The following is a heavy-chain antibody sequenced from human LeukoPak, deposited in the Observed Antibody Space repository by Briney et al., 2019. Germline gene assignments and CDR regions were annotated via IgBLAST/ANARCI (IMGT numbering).Heavy chain of an antibody. CDR2: IIPIFGTA. Sequence: SVKVSCKASGYTFTSYGISWVRQAPGQGLEWMGGIIPIFGTANYAQKFQGRVTITADKSTSTAYMELSSLRSEDTAVYYCARVTYTPRPALWFGDPPDYWGQGTLVTVSS. V-gene: IGHV1-69*06. CDR1: GYTFTSYG. D-gene: IGHD3-10*01. CDR3: ARVTYTPRPALWFGDPPDY. J-gene: IGHJ4*02.